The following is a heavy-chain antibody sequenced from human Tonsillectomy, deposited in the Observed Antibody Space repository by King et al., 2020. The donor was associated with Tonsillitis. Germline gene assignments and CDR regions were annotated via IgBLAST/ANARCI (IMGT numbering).Heavy chain of an antibody. CDR3: ASLPEYAAENS. D-gene: IGHD2-2*01. CDR2: IKQDGSEK. V-gene: IGHV3-7*03. Sequence: VQLVESGGRLVQPGGSLRLSCAASGFAFTTYCMSWVRQAPGKGLEGGANIKQDGSEKYYADSVKGRFTISRDNAKNSLLLQMNSLRAEDTAVYYCASLPEYAAENSWGQGTLVTVSS. CDR1: GFAFTTYC. J-gene: IGHJ5*02.